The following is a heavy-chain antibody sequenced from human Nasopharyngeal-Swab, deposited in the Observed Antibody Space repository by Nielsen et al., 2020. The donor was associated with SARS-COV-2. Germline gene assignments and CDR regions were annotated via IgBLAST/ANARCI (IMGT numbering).Heavy chain of an antibody. V-gene: IGHV4-39*07. D-gene: IGHD2-2*01. Sequence: WIRQPPGKGLEWIGTVFSSGSTYNPSLKSRVTISVDTSKNQFSLKLSSVTAADTAVYYCARDTIGYCSSTSCYQYYYYYMDVWGKGTTVTVSS. J-gene: IGHJ6*03. CDR2: VFSSGST. CDR3: ARDTIGYCSSTSCYQYYYYYMDV.